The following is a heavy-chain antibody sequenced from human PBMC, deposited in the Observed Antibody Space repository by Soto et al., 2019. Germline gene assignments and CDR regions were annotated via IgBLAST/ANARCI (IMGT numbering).Heavy chain of an antibody. D-gene: IGHD6-13*01. V-gene: IGHV1-18*01. CDR2: ISAYNGNT. Sequence: QVQLVQSGAEVKKPGASVKVSCNASGYTFTSYGISWVRQSPGQGLEWMGWISAYNGNTNNAQKFQGRVAVTTDTSTSTAYMELMNLRSDDTAVYYCARTSGYSSTDTWFDPWGQGTLVTVSS. J-gene: IGHJ5*02. CDR1: GYTFTSYG. CDR3: ARTSGYSSTDTWFDP.